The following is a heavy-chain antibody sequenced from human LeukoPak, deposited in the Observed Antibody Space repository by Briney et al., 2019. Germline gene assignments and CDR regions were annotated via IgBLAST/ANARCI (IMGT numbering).Heavy chain of an antibody. CDR2: ISGSDGTT. J-gene: IGHJ4*02. CDR1: GFTFSSYA. D-gene: IGHD4-4*01. Sequence: GRSLRLSCAASGFTFSSYAMSWVRQAPGKGLEWVSAISGSDGTTYYADSAKGRFTISRDNSKNTLYLQMNSLRAEDTAVFYCAKVHDDYNAGFDYWGQGTLVTVSS. V-gene: IGHV3-23*01. CDR3: AKVHDDYNAGFDY.